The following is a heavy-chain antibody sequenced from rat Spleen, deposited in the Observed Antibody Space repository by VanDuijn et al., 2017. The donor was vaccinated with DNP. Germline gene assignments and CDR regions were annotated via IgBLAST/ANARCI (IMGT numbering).Heavy chain of an antibody. J-gene: IGHJ2*01. CDR1: GFSLTNYG. CDR3: ARWHLYLSYFDY. Sequence: QVQLKESGPGLVQPSRTLSLTCTVSGFSLTNYGVSWVRQPPGKGLEWIAAIWGGGSKDYNSALKSRPRISRDTSKSQVLLEMNSLQTEDTAMYFCARWHLYLSYFDYWGQGVMVTVSS. D-gene: IGHD1-2*01. V-gene: IGHV2-16*01. CDR2: IWGGGSK.